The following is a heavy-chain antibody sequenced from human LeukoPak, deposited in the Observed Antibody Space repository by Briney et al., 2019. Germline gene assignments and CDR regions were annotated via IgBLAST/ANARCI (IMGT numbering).Heavy chain of an antibody. CDR1: GGSISSGDYY. CDR2: IYYSGST. D-gene: IGHD2-15*01. V-gene: IGHV4-30-4*01. CDR3: ARVCGGSCYDYLPFDY. J-gene: IGHJ4*02. Sequence: SQTLSLTCTVSGGSISSGDYYWSWIRQPPGKGLEWIGYIYYSGSTYYNPSLKSRVTISVDTSKNQFSLKLSSVTAADTAVYYCARVCGGSCYDYLPFDYWGQGTLVTVSS.